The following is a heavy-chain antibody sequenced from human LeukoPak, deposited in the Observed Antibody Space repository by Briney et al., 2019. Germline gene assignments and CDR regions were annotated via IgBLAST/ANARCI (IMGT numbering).Heavy chain of an antibody. Sequence: SETLSLTCTVSGGSISSYYWSWIRQPPGKGLEWIGEINHSGSTNYNPSLKSRVTISVDTSKNQFSLKLSSVTAADTAVYYCARGWDPRGYSYGEKHYGMDVWGQGTTVTVSS. V-gene: IGHV4-34*01. D-gene: IGHD5-18*01. CDR3: ARGWDPRGYSYGEKHYGMDV. CDR2: INHSGST. CDR1: GGSISSYY. J-gene: IGHJ6*02.